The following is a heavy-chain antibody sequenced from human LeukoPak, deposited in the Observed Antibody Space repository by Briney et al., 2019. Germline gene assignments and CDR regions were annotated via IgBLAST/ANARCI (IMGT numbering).Heavy chain of an antibody. D-gene: IGHD3-9*01. Sequence: GGSLRLSCAASGFTFSSYAMSWVRQAPGKGLEWVSAISGSGGSTYYADSVKGRFTISRDNSKNTLYLQMNSLRAEDTAVYYCAKYQILTGYYSVDDAFDIWGQGTMVTVSS. V-gene: IGHV3-23*01. CDR1: GFTFSSYA. J-gene: IGHJ3*02. CDR2: ISGSGGST. CDR3: AKYQILTGYYSVDDAFDI.